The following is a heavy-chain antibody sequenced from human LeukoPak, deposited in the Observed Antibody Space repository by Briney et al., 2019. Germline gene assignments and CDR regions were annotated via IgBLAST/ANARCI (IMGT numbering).Heavy chain of an antibody. Sequence: PGGSLRLSCAASGFTVSSNYMSWVRQAPGKGLEWVSVIYSGGSTYYADSVKGRFTISRDNSKNTLYLQVNSLRAEDTAVYYCARGYSSGWGYYFDYWGQGTLVTVSS. CDR1: GFTVSSNY. J-gene: IGHJ4*02. CDR2: IYSGGST. CDR3: ARGYSSGWGYYFDY. D-gene: IGHD6-19*01. V-gene: IGHV3-53*01.